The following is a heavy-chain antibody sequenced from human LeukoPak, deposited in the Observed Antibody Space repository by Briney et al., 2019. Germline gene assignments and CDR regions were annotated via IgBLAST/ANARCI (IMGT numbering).Heavy chain of an antibody. CDR1: GFTFSSHG. CDR3: ARTSGL. CDR2: ISHDGSIT. J-gene: IGHJ4*02. D-gene: IGHD3/OR15-3a*01. Sequence: GGSLRLSCAASGFTFSSHGMQWVRQAPGKGLEWVAVISHDGSITYYANSVKGRFTISRDNSKNTLYLQMNSLRAEDTAVYYCARTSGLGGQGTLVTVSS. V-gene: IGHV3-30*03.